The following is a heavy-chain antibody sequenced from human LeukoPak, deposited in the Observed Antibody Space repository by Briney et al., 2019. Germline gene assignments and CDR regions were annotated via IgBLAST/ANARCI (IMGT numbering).Heavy chain of an antibody. CDR1: GGSISSGGYY. D-gene: IGHD2-15*01. J-gene: IGHJ4*02. V-gene: IGHV4-31*03. Sequence: PSETLPLTCTVSGGSISSGGYYWNWIRQHPGKGLEWIGYIYHSGSTYYNPSLKSRVTISVDTSKNQFSLKLSSVTAADTAVYYCAREGSKYFDYWGQGTLITVSS. CDR3: AREGSKYFDY. CDR2: IYHSGST.